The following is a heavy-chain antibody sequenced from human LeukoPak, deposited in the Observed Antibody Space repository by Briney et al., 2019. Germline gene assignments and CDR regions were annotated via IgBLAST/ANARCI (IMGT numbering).Heavy chain of an antibody. V-gene: IGHV3-66*01. CDR2: IYSGGST. CDR3: ARSAYSSGWYARDY. J-gene: IGHJ4*02. CDR1: GFTVSSNY. D-gene: IGHD6-19*01. Sequence: GGSLRLSCAASGFTVSSNYMSWVRQAPGKGLEWVSVIYSGGSTYYADSVEGRFTISRDNSKNTLYLQMNSLRAEDTAVYYCARSAYSSGWYARDYWGQGTLVTVSS.